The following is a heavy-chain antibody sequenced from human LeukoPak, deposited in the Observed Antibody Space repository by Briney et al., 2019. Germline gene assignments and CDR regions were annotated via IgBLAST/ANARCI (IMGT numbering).Heavy chain of an antibody. CDR1: GDAISSGDYY. J-gene: IGHJ3*02. CDR2: VSSSGST. CDR3: ARGPYSYDSSGAFDI. V-gene: IGHV4-61*02. D-gene: IGHD3-22*01. Sequence: SQTLSLTCTVSGDAISSGDYYWSWSRQPPGEGLEWSGRVSSSGSTNYNPSLKSRVTISVATSKHQFSLQLSSVTAADTAVYFCARGPYSYDSSGAFDIWGQGTMVTVSS.